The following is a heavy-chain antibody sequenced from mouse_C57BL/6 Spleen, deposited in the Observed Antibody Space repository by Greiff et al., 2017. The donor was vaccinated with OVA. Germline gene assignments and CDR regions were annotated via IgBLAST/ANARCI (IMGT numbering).Heavy chain of an antibody. V-gene: IGHV1-64*01. CDR3: ARATTVVLDY. Sequence: VQLQQSGAELVKPGASVKLSCKASGYTFTSYWMHWVKQRPGQGLEWIGMIHPNSGSTNYNEKFKSKATLTVDKSSSTAYMQLSSLTSEDSAVYYCARATTVVLDYWGQGTTLTVSS. D-gene: IGHD1-1*01. CDR1: GYTFTSYW. J-gene: IGHJ2*01. CDR2: IHPNSGST.